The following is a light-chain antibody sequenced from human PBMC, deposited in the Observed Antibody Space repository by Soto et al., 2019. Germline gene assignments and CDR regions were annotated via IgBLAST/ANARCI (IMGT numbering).Light chain of an antibody. CDR2: DVS. Sequence: QSALTQPRSVSGSPGQSVAISCTGSRSDVGGYKYVSWYQQFPGKAPKLIIYDVSMRPSGVPDRFSGSKSGNTASLTISGLQAEYEGDYYFCAYGCGRTPLGFGGVTKLTVL. CDR1: RSDVGGYKY. J-gene: IGLJ2*01. V-gene: IGLV2-11*01. CDR3: CAYGCGRTPLG.